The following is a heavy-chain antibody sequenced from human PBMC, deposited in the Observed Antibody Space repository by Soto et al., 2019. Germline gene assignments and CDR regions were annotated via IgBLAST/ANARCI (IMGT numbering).Heavy chain of an antibody. CDR3: GSSRSYVWGSYRYLGTFDY. J-gene: IGHJ4*02. Sequence: SETLSLTCAVYGGSFSGYYWSWIRQPPGKGLEWIGEINHSGSTNYNPSLKSRVTISVDTSKNQFSLKLSSVTAADTAVYYCGSSRSYVWGSYRYLGTFDYWGQGTLVTVSS. V-gene: IGHV4-34*01. D-gene: IGHD3-16*02. CDR1: GGSFSGYY. CDR2: INHSGST.